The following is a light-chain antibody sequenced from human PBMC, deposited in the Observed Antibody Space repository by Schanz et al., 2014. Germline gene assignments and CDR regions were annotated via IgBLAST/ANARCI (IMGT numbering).Light chain of an antibody. Sequence: QSVLTQPPSLSGAPGQRVTISCTGSSSNIGAGFDVHWYQQLPGTAPKLLIYANNNRPSGVSDRFSGSKSGTSASLAITGLQAEDEADYYCQSYDSSLGAGVFGGGTKLTVL. V-gene: IGLV1-40*01. CDR3: QSYDSSLGAGV. CDR1: SSNIGAGFD. J-gene: IGLJ3*02. CDR2: ANN.